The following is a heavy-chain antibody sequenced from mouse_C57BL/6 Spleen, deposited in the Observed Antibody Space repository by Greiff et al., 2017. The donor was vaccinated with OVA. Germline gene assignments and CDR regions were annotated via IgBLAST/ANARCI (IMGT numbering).Heavy chain of an antibody. CDR3: ASYSNSWFAY. D-gene: IGHD2-5*01. CDR2: IDPSDSYT. V-gene: IGHV1-69*01. CDR1: GYTFTSYW. J-gene: IGHJ3*01. Sequence: QVQLQQSGAELVMPGASVKLSCKASGYTFTSYWMHWVKQRPGQGLEWIGEIDPSDSYTNYNQKFKGKSTLTVDKSSSTAYMQLSSLTSEDSAVYYCASYSNSWFAYWGQVTLVTVSA.